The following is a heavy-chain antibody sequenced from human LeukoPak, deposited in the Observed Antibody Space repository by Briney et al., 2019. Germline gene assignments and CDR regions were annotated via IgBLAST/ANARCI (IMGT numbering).Heavy chain of an antibody. D-gene: IGHD1-1*01. V-gene: IGHV4-34*12. J-gene: IGHJ3*02. CDR3: GRLGSSTWYKGAFDI. CDR2: IVHSGNT. Sequence: SETLSLTCAVYGGSFSGYYWSWIRQPPGKGLEWIGEIVHSGNTKYNPSLKSRVTISVDTSKNQFSLNLTSVTAADTAVYSCGRLGSSTWYKGAFDIWGQGTMVTVAS. CDR1: GGSFSGYY.